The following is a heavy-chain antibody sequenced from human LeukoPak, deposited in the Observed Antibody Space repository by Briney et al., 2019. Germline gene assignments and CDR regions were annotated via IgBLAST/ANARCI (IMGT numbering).Heavy chain of an antibody. V-gene: IGHV1-18*01. D-gene: IGHD5-24*01. CDR2: ISAYNGNT. CDR3: ARATSPYYYYYYMDV. Sequence: ASVKVSCKASGYTFTSYGISWVRQAPGQGLEWMGWISAYNGNTNYAQKPQGRVTMTTDTSTSTAYMELRSLRSDDTAVYYCARATSPYYYYYYMDVWGKGTTVTISS. J-gene: IGHJ6*03. CDR1: GYTFTSYG.